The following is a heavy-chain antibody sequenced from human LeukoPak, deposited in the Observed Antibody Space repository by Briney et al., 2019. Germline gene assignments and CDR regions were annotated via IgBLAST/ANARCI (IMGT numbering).Heavy chain of an antibody. CDR1: GFTVSSNY. V-gene: IGHV3-66*01. CDR2: IFRGDAT. D-gene: IGHD4-11*01. Sequence: PGGSLRLSRVASGFTVSSNYMSWVRQAPGKGLEWVSVIFRGDATYYADSVKGRFTVSRDTSKNTVYLQMNSLAAEDTAVYYCVKEVPGTTIYHWGQGTLVTVSS. CDR3: VKEVPGTTIYH. J-gene: IGHJ5*02.